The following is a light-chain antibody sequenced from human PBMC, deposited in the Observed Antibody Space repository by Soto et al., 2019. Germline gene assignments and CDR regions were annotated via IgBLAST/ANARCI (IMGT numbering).Light chain of an antibody. CDR1: QSVSSN. J-gene: IGKJ3*01. CDR2: GAS. Sequence: EIVMTQSPATLSVSPGERATLSCRASQSVSSNLAWYQQKPGQAPRLLIYGASTRATGIPARFSGSGSGTEFTLTISSLQSEDFAVYYCQQYNNWPLGDFGPGTKVDIK. CDR3: QQYNNWPLGD. V-gene: IGKV3-15*01.